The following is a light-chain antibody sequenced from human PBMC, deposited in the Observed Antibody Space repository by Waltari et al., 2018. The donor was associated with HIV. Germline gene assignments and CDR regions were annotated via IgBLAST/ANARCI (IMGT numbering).Light chain of an antibody. V-gene: IGKV1-27*01. CDR3: QNDDSAPVA. J-gene: IGKJ5*01. CDR2: GAS. Sequence: DIQIFQAPSSLSASLGDRVTLTCRARRDVSTDLAWYRQKAGEVPKLLISGASTLRPGVSSRFRGRGSETEFTLTSNGLQPEDAASYYCQNDDSAPVAFCQGTRLEI. CDR1: RDVSTD.